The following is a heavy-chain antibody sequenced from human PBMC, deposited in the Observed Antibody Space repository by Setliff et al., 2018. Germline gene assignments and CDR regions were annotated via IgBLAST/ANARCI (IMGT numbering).Heavy chain of an antibody. Sequence: GESLKISCKGSGYSFTTYWIGWVRQKPGKGLEWMGIVDPGDSDIRYSPSFQGKVTISADKSLSIAYLQWDSLTASDTAMYYCTRAGSGIGGDLDYWGQGTLVTVSS. D-gene: IGHD3-10*01. CDR2: VDPGDSDI. CDR1: GYSFTTYW. J-gene: IGHJ4*02. CDR3: TRAGSGIGGDLDY. V-gene: IGHV5-51*01.